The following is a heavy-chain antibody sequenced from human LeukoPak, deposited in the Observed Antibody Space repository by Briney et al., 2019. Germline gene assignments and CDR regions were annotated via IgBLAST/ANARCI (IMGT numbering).Heavy chain of an antibody. CDR3: ARDPMVRGVMGVYYFDY. D-gene: IGHD3-10*01. J-gene: IGHJ4*02. V-gene: IGHV3-20*04. Sequence: GGSLRLSCAASGFTFSNYWMHWVRQAPRKGLEWVSGIYWNGDSAGYADSVKGRFTISRDNAKNSLYLQMNSLRAEDTALYYCARDPMVRGVMGVYYFDYWGQGTLVTVSS. CDR1: GFTFSNYW. CDR2: IYWNGDSA.